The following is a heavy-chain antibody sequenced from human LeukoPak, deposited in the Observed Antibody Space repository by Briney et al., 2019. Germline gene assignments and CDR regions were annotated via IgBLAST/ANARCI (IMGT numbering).Heavy chain of an antibody. J-gene: IGHJ4*02. V-gene: IGHV4-38-2*02. Sequence: SETLSLTCTVSGYSISSGYYWGWIRQPPGKGLEWIGSIYHSGSTYYNPSLKSRVTISVDTSKNQFSLKVSSVTAADTALSYCVRGQRSYFRAVDDWGQGPLVTVSS. CDR1: GYSISSGYY. CDR2: IYHSGST. D-gene: IGHD3-10*01. CDR3: VRGQRSYFRAVDD.